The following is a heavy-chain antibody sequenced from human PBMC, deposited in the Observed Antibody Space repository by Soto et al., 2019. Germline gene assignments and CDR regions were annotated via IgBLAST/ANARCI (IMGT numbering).Heavy chain of an antibody. D-gene: IGHD6-19*01. CDR2: IYYSGIT. Sequence: QLQLQESGPGLVKPSETLSLTCTVSGGSISSRSHFWGWIRQPPGRGQEWIASIYYSGITYYNPSLKSRVTISLDTSKNQFSLRLTSVTAADTAVYYCASHSSGWGFDYWGQGTPVTVSS. CDR3: ASHSSGWGFDY. CDR1: GGSISSRSHF. V-gene: IGHV4-39*01. J-gene: IGHJ4*02.